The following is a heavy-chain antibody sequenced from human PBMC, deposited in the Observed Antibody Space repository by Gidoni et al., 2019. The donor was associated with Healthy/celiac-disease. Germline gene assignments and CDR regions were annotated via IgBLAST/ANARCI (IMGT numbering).Heavy chain of an antibody. Sequence: QVQLVESGGGVVQPGRSLRLSCAASGFTFSSYGMHWVRQAPGKGLEWVAVISYDGSNKYYADSVKGRFTISRDNSKNTLYLQMNSLRAEDTAVYYCAKESGAAAGTDDYMDVWGRGTTVTVSS. D-gene: IGHD6-13*01. CDR1: GFTFSSYG. J-gene: IGHJ6*03. V-gene: IGHV3-30*18. CDR2: ISYDGSNK. CDR3: AKESGAAAGTDDYMDV.